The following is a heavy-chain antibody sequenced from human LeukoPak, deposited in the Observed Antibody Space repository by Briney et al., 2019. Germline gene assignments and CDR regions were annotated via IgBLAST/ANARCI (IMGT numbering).Heavy chain of an antibody. V-gene: IGHV1-2*02. Sequence: GASVKVSCKASGYTFTGYYMHWVRQAPGQGLEWMGWINPNSGGTNYAQKFQGRVTMTRDTSISTAYMELGRLRSDDTAVYYCARMARIWFGESWYNWFDPWGQGTLVTVSS. J-gene: IGHJ5*02. CDR1: GYTFTGYY. D-gene: IGHD3-10*01. CDR2: INPNSGGT. CDR3: ARMARIWFGESWYNWFDP.